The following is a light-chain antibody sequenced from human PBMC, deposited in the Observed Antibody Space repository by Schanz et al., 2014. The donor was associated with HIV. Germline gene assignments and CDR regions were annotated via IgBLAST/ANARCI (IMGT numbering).Light chain of an antibody. CDR1: SSNIGSNT. V-gene: IGLV1-44*01. CDR3: AAWDDSLNGVV. CDR2: TNN. J-gene: IGLJ2*01. Sequence: VLTQPPSASGTPGQRVTISCSGSSSNIGSNTVNWYQQLPGTAPKVLIYTNNQRPSGVPDRFSGSKSGTSASLAISGLQSEDEADYYCAAWDDSLNGVVFGGGTKLTVL.